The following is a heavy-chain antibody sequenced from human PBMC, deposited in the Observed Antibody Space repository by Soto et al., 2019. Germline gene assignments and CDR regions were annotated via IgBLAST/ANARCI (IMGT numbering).Heavy chain of an antibody. CDR3: ARSYGDYVFDY. D-gene: IGHD4-17*01. CDR1: GGSINSIGYF. Sequence: TLSLTCTVSGGSINSIGYFWTWIRQHAGKGLEWIGYMYSNGRTDYKPSLRSRVTISGDTSNNQISLKLSSVTAADTAVYYCARSYGDYVFDYWGQGTLVTVSS. J-gene: IGHJ4*02. CDR2: MYSNGRT. V-gene: IGHV4-31*03.